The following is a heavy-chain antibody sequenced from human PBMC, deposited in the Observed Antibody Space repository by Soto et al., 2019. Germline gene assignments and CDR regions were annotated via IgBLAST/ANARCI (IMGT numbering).Heavy chain of an antibody. CDR2: IYYSGST. Sequence: TLSLTCTVSGGSISSYYWSWIRQPPGKGLEWIGYIYYSGSTNYNPSLKSRVTISVDTSKNQFSLKLSSVTAADTAVYYCARSPYDSSGYYYRWFDPWGQGTLVTVSS. D-gene: IGHD3-22*01. J-gene: IGHJ5*02. V-gene: IGHV4-59*01. CDR3: ARSPYDSSGYYYRWFDP. CDR1: GGSISSYY.